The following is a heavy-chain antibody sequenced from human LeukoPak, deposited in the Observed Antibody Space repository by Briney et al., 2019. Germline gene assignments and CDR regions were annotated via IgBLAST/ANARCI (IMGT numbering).Heavy chain of an antibody. CDR1: GFTFSTYW. Sequence: GGSLILSCAASGFTFSTYWMSWVRQAPGKGLEWVANIKEDGSEKYYVDSVKGRFTISRDNAKNSLCLQMNSLRAEDTAIYYCVRSGGYWGQGTLVTVSS. D-gene: IGHD1-26*01. CDR2: IKEDGSEK. CDR3: VRSGGY. V-gene: IGHV3-7*05. J-gene: IGHJ4*02.